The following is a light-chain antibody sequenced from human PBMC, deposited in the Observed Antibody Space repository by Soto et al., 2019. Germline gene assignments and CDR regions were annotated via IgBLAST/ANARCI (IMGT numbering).Light chain of an antibody. CDR2: KVS. CDR3: MQGTHWPRT. CDR1: QSFESSDGTTY. Sequence: VGMTKPQPSLPVTLEQPPSFPSRLGQSFESSDGTTYLNWFKQRPGQSPRRLIYKVSNRDSGVPDRFSGSGSGTDFTLKISRVEAEDVGVYYCMQGTHWPRTFGQGTKVEIK. V-gene: IGKV2-30*01. J-gene: IGKJ1*01.